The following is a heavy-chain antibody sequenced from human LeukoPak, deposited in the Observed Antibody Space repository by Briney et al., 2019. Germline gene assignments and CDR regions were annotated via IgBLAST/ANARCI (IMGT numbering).Heavy chain of an antibody. CDR2: LYSEGGRT. J-gene: IGHJ4*02. Sequence: GGSLRLSCAASGFTFSAYAMSWVRQAPGKGLVWVSRLYSEGGRTYYADSVKGRFTISRDNAKNTLYLQMNSLTVEDTAVYYCSRGLGQPVDSWGQGTLVTVSS. V-gene: IGHV3-74*01. D-gene: IGHD6-6*01. CDR1: GFTFSAYA. CDR3: SRGLGQPVDS.